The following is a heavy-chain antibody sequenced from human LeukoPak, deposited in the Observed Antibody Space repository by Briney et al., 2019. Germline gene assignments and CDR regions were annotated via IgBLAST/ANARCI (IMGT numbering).Heavy chain of an antibody. D-gene: IGHD2-15*01. J-gene: IGHJ6*02. V-gene: IGHV3-21*01. CDR2: ISSSSSYI. CDR3: ARVGWWPVDYYYGMDV. CDR1: GFTFSSYS. Sequence: GGSLTLSCALSGFTFSSYSMNWVRQAPGKGLEWVSSISSSSSYIYYADSVKGRFTISRDNAKNSLYLQMNSLRAEDTAVYYCARVGWWPVDYYYGMDVWGQGTTVSVSS.